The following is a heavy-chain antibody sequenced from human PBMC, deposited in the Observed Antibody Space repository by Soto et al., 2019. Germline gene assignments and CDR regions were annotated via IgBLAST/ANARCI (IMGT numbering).Heavy chain of an antibody. CDR1: GGSFSGYY. D-gene: IGHD3-3*01. CDR2: INHSGST. CDR3: ARGQRTYYDFWSGYSLDV. V-gene: IGHV4-34*01. Sequence: PSETLSLTCAVYGGSFSGYYWSWIRQPPGKGLEWIGEINHSGSTNYNPSLKSRVTISVDTSKNQFSLKLSSVTAADTAVYYCARGQRTYYDFWSGYSLDVWGQGTTVTV. J-gene: IGHJ6*02.